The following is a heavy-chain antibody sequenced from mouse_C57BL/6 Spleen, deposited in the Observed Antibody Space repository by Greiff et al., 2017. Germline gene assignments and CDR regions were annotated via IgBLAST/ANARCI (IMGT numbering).Heavy chain of an antibody. CDR2: INPNNGGT. Sequence: VQLKQSGPELVKPGASVKIPCKASGYTFTDYNMDWVKQSHGKSLEWIGDINPNNGGTIYNQKFKGKATLTVDKSSSTAYMELRSLTSEDTAVYYCARRGWLLQVFAYWGQGTLVTVSA. CDR1: GYTFTDYN. D-gene: IGHD2-3*01. V-gene: IGHV1-18*01. J-gene: IGHJ3*01. CDR3: ARRGWLLQVFAY.